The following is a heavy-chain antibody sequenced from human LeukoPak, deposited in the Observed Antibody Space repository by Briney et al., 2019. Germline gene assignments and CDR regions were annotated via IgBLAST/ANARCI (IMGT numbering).Heavy chain of an antibody. CDR2: ISWNSGSI. CDR3: AKDSTYYYDSSGYQDY. D-gene: IGHD3-22*01. Sequence: GGSLRLSCAASGFTFDDYAMHWVRQAPGKGLEWVSGISWNSGSIGYADSVKGRFTISRDNAKNSLYLQMNSLRAEDTALYYCAKDSTYYYDSSGYQDYWGQGTLVTVSS. CDR1: GFTFDDYA. V-gene: IGHV3-9*01. J-gene: IGHJ4*02.